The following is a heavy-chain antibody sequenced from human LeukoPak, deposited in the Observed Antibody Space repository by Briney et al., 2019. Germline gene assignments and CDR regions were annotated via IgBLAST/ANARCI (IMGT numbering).Heavy chain of an antibody. CDR1: GFSFSTYA. Sequence: GGTLRLSCAASGFSFSTYAMSWVRQAPGKGLEWVSGVNGNGGSTSYADSVKGRFTIFRDNSKNTVYLQMNSLRVEDTAVYYCAKSLYGGCDYWGQGTVVTVSS. J-gene: IGHJ4*02. CDR2: VNGNGGST. V-gene: IGHV3-23*01. D-gene: IGHD3-16*02. CDR3: AKSLYGGCDY.